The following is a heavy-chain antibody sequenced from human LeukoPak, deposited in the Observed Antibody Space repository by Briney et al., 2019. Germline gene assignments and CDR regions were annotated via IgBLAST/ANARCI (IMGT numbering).Heavy chain of an antibody. D-gene: IGHD3-10*01. V-gene: IGHV3-53*01. CDR2: FYRGDST. Sequence: GGSLRLSCAASGFTVSSSYMYWVRQAPGKGLEWVSFFYRGDSTYYAESVRGRFTISRDNSKNTLYLQMNSLRAEDTAVYYCARDIQWFDPSPGTWLGAFDIWGQGTMVTVSS. CDR1: GFTVSSSY. CDR3: ARDIQWFDPSPGTWLGAFDI. J-gene: IGHJ3*02.